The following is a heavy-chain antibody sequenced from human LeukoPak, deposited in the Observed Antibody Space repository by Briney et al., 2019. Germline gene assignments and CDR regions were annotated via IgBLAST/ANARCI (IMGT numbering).Heavy chain of an antibody. CDR3: ARGSIVVVPAAIQYAFSGLVRYYGMDV. CDR1: GFTFSSYA. Sequence: GRSLRLSCAASGFTFSSYAMHWVRQAPGKGLEWVAVISYDGSNKYYADSVKGRFTISRDNSKNTLYLQMNSLRAEDTAVYYCARGSIVVVPAAIQYAFSGLVRYYGMDVWGQGTTVTVSS. CDR2: ISYDGSNK. V-gene: IGHV3-30-3*01. J-gene: IGHJ6*02. D-gene: IGHD2-2*02.